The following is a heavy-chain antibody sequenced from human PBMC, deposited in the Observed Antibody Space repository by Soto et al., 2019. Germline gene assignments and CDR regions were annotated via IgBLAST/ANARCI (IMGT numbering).Heavy chain of an antibody. CDR3: ARDRLAAAGTYYYYGMDV. V-gene: IGHV1-46*01. Sequence: ASVKVSCKXSGYTFTSYYIHWVRQAPGQGLEWMGIINPSGGGTSYAQRFQGRITMTRDTSTGTVYMELSSLRSEDTAVYYCARDRLAAAGTYYYYGMDVWGQGTTVTVSS. D-gene: IGHD6-13*01. CDR1: GYTFTSYY. CDR2: INPSGGGT. J-gene: IGHJ6*02.